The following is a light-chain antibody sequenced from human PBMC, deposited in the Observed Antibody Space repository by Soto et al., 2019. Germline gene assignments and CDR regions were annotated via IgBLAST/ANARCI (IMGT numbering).Light chain of an antibody. Sequence: QSALTQPASVSGSPGQSITISCTGTSSDLGGYNYVSWYQHHPGKAPKLLIYEVTNRPSGVSNRFSGSKSGNTASLTISGLQAEDEANYYCSSYTTSSAWVFGGGTKLTVL. V-gene: IGLV2-14*01. CDR2: EVT. CDR3: SSYTTSSAWV. CDR1: SSDLGGYNY. J-gene: IGLJ3*02.